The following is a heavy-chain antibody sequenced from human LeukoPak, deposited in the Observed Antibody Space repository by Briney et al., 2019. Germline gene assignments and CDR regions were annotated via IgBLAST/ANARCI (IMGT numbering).Heavy chain of an antibody. CDR2: ISYDGSNK. CDR3: ARDVSLDF. CDR1: GFTFSSYA. V-gene: IGHV3-30*03. Sequence: GGSLRLSCAASGFTFSSYAMHWVRQAPGKGLEWVAVISYDGSNKYYADSVKGRFTISRDNPKNSLYLQMNTLRAEDTAVYYCARDVSLDFWGQGTPVTVFS. J-gene: IGHJ4*02.